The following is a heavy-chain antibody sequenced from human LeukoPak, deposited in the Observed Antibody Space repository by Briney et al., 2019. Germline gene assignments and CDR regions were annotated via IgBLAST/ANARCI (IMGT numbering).Heavy chain of an antibody. V-gene: IGHV3-74*01. CDR3: ARSSSSWYDY. CDR1: GFTVSSNY. CDR2: INSDGSST. D-gene: IGHD6-13*01. J-gene: IGHJ4*02. Sequence: PGGSLRLSCAASGFTVSSNYMSWVRQAPGKGLVWVSRINSDGSSTSYADSVKGRFTISRDNAKNTLYLQMNSLRAEDTAVYYCARSSSSWYDYWGQGTLVTVSS.